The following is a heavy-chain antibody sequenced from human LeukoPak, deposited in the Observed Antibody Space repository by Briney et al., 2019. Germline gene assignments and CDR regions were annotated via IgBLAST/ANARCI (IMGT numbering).Heavy chain of an antibody. CDR2: IYYSGST. J-gene: IGHJ5*02. CDR1: GGSISSYY. D-gene: IGHD3-9*01. Sequence: SETLSLTCTVSGGSISSYYWSWIRQPPGKGLEWIGYIYYSGSTNYNPSLKSRVTISVDTSKNQFSLKLSSVTAADTAVYYCARGRYFDWLPSNWFDPWGQGTLVTVSS. V-gene: IGHV4-59*08. CDR3: ARGRYFDWLPSNWFDP.